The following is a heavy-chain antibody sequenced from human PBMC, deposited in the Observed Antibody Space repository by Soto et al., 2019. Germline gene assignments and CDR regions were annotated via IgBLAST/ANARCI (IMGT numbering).Heavy chain of an antibody. CDR1: GFPFRSSA. CDR2: ISGSGGST. CDR3: AKDPSHDSSPGY. V-gene: IGHV3-23*01. D-gene: IGHD3-22*01. J-gene: IGHJ4*02. Sequence: GGSLRLSCAASGFPFRSSAMSWVRQAPGKGLEWVSAISGSGGSTYYADSVKGRFTISRDNSKNTLYLQTNSLRAEDTAVYYCAKDPSHDSSPGYWGQGTLVTV.